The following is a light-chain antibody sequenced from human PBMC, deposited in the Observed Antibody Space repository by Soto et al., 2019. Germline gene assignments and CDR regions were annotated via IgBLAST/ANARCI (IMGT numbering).Light chain of an antibody. Sequence: QLVLTQSPSASASLGASVKLTCTLSSGHSSYAIAWHQQQPEKGPRYLMKLNSDGSHSKGDGIPDRFSGSSSGAERYLTISSLQSEDEADYCCQTWGTGTVVFGGGTKVTVL. CDR2: LNSDGSH. V-gene: IGLV4-69*01. CDR1: SGHSSYA. CDR3: QTWGTGTVV. J-gene: IGLJ2*01.